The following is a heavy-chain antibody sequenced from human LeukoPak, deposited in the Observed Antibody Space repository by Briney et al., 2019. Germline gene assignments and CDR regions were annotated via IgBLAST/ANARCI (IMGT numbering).Heavy chain of an antibody. Sequence: GGSLRLSCAASGFTFSSYAMSWVRQAPGKGLEWVSAISIDGSHTYYADSVKGRFTISRDNSKNTLYLQMNSLRAEETAVYYCAKSYDTSGRRAFDIWGQGTMVTVSS. J-gene: IGHJ3*02. CDR1: GFTFSSYA. V-gene: IGHV3-23*01. CDR2: ISIDGSHT. D-gene: IGHD3-22*01. CDR3: AKSYDTSGRRAFDI.